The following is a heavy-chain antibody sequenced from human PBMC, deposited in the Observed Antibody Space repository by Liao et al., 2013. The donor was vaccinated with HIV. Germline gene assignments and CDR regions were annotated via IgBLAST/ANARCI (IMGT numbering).Heavy chain of an antibody. Sequence: QVQLQESGPGLVKPSETLSLTCIVSGGSISNYYWTWIRQPAGKGLEWIGRFYTSGSTNYNPSLKSRVTMSVDTSKNQFSLKLSSVTAADTAVYYCAREGAFLYFGSERPYYMDVWGRGTTVTVSS. J-gene: IGHJ6*03. CDR1: GGSISNYY. CDR3: AREGAFLYFGSERPYYMDV. CDR2: FYTSGST. D-gene: IGHD3-10*01. V-gene: IGHV4-4*07.